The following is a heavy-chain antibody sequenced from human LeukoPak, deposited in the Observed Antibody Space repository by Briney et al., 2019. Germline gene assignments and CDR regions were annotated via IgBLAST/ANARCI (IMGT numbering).Heavy chain of an antibody. CDR3: VSSGRNWFDP. V-gene: IGHV3-21*01. CDR2: ISSSSSYI. CDR1: GFTFSSYS. J-gene: IGHJ5*02. Sequence: GGSLRLSCAASGFTFSSYSMNWVHQAPGKGLEGVSFISSSSSYIYYADSVKGRFTISRDNAKNSLYLQMNSLRAEDTAVYYCVSSGRNWFDPWGQGTLVTVSS. D-gene: IGHD2-15*01.